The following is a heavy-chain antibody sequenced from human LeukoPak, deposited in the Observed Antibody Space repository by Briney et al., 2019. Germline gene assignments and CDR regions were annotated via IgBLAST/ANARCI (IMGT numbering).Heavy chain of an antibody. CDR1: GFAVTANY. Sequence: GGSLRLSCAASGFAVTANYMNWVRQAPGKGLEWVSFISSGGTTHYADSVKGRFTISRDNPKNTLYLHMNTLRAEDTAVYYCARKYNSGWWIDCWGQGTLVTVSS. D-gene: IGHD6-19*01. CDR3: ARKYNSGWWIDC. J-gene: IGHJ4*02. V-gene: IGHV3-53*01. CDR2: ISSGGTT.